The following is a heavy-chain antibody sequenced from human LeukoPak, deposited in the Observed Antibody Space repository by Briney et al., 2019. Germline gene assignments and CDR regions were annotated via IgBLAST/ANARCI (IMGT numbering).Heavy chain of an antibody. V-gene: IGHV3-48*01. CDR2: ITGSSSTI. J-gene: IGHJ4*02. D-gene: IGHD3-16*01. Sequence: GGSLRLSCAASGFTFSSYWMHWVRQAPGKGLEWVSYITGSSSTIYYADSVKGRFTISRDNAKNSLYLQMNSLRAEDTAVYYCARSRLGGYFDSWGQGTLVTVSS. CDR3: ARSRLGGYFDS. CDR1: GFTFSSYW.